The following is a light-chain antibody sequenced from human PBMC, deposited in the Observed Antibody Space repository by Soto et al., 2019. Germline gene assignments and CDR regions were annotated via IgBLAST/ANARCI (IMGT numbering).Light chain of an antibody. V-gene: IGLV1-47*02. CDR1: SSNIGSNY. CDR2: SNN. Sequence: QSVLTQPPSASGTPGQSVTISCSGSSSNIGSNYVYWYQQLPGTAPKLLIYSNNQRPSGVPDRFSGSKSGTSASLAISGLRSEDEADYYCAAGDDSLRGRVFGGGTQLTV. CDR3: AAGDDSLRGRV. J-gene: IGLJ3*02.